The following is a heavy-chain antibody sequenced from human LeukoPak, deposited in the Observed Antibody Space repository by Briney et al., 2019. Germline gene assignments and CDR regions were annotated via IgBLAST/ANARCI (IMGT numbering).Heavy chain of an antibody. CDR3: MTAAGYNFGQY. J-gene: IGHJ4*02. D-gene: IGHD5-18*01. V-gene: IGHV3-53*01. CDR1: GLTVNNNY. Sequence: GGSLRLSCAASGLTVNNNYMNWVRQAPGKGLEWVSALYIGGNTYYAGSVRGRFTISRDNSKNTLYLQMNSLRAEDTAIYYCMTAAGYNFGQYWGQGTLVTVSS. CDR2: LYIGGNT.